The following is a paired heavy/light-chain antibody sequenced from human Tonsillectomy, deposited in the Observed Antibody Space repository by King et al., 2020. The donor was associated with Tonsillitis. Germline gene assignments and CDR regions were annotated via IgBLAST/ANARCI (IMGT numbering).Light chain of an antibody. J-gene: IGLJ3*02. Sequence: SYELTQPPSVSVSPGQTARITCSGDALPKQYAYWYQQKPGQAPVLVIYKDSERPSGIPERFSGSSSGTTVTLTISGVQAEDEADYYCQSADNSGTWVFGGGTKLTVL. CDR3: QSADNSGTWV. CDR2: KDS. CDR1: ALPKQY. V-gene: IGLV3-25*02.
Heavy chain of an antibody. V-gene: IGHV3-30*04. CDR2: ISYDGRNK. Sequence: QVQLVESGGGVVQPGRSLRLSCAASGFTFSSYAMHWVRQTPGKGLEWVAVISYDGRNKYYADSVKGRFTISRDNSKNTLYLQMNSLRAEDTAVYYCARDHEAVAGHWVENAFDIWGQGTMVTVSS. D-gene: IGHD6-19*01. CDR1: GFTFSSYA. J-gene: IGHJ3*02. CDR3: ARDHEAVAGHWVENAFDI.